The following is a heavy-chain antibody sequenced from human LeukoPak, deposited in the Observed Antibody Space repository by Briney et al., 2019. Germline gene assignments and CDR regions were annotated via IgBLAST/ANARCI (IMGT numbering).Heavy chain of an antibody. Sequence: SVKVSCKASGGTFSSYAISWVRQAPGQGLEWMGGIIPIIGTANYAQKFQGRVTITADESTSTAYMELSSLRSEDTAVYYCARAGAYYDILTGPWFDPWGQGTLVTVSS. CDR1: GGTFSSYA. J-gene: IGHJ5*02. CDR2: IIPIIGTA. D-gene: IGHD3-9*01. CDR3: ARAGAYYDILTGPWFDP. V-gene: IGHV1-69*13.